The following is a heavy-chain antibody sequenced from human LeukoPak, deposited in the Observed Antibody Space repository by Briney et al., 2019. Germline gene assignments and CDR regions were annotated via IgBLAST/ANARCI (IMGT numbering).Heavy chain of an antibody. V-gene: IGHV4-59*01. J-gene: IGHJ4*02. D-gene: IGHD6-13*01. CDR1: GGSIISYY. CDR3: ARMAGTVAAGMSFDY. Sequence: PSETLSLTCSVSGGSIISYYWNWFRQPPGKGLEWMGQTYNRVRSSSYNPTFRSRVTISADMSKNQFSLTITSATAADTAVYLCARMAGTVAAGMSFDYWGQGTQVTVSS. CDR2: TYNRVRSS.